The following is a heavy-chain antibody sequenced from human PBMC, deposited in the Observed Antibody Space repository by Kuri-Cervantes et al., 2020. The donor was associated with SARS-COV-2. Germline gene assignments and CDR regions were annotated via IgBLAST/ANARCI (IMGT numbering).Heavy chain of an antibody. CDR3: ARVSSSSSPAFDI. V-gene: IGHV3-7*01. CDR1: GFTFSSYW. Sequence: GGSLRLSCAASGFTFSSYWMSWVRQAPGKELEWVANIKQDGSEKYYVDSVKGRFTISRDNAKNSLYLQMNSLRAEDTAVYYCARVSSSSSPAFDIWGQGTMVTVSS. CDR2: IKQDGSEK. J-gene: IGHJ3*02. D-gene: IGHD6-6*01.